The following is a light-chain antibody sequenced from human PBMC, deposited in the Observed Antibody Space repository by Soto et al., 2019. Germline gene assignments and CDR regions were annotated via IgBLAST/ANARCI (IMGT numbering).Light chain of an antibody. CDR1: QGISSY. J-gene: IGKJ4*01. V-gene: IGKV1-8*01. CDR2: AAS. CDR3: QPYYSYPLT. Sequence: AIRMTQSPSSFSASTGDRVTITCRASQGISSYLAWYQQKPGKAPKLLIYAASTLQSGVPSRFSGSGPGTDFTLTISCLQSEDFATYYCQPYYSYPLTFGGGTKVEIK.